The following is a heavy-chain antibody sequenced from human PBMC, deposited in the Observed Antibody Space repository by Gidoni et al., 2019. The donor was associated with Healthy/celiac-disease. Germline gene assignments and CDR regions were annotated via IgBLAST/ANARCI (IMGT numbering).Heavy chain of an antibody. CDR2: ISYDGSNK. D-gene: IGHD3-9*01. CDR3: ARNLIFDWPAPYGMDV. J-gene: IGHJ6*02. V-gene: IGHV3-30-3*01. CDR1: GFHFRSYA. Sequence: QVQLVESGGCVVQPGRSLRLACAASGFHFRSYAMHWVRQAPGKGLEWVAVISYDGSNKYYADSVKGRFTISRDNSKNTLYLQMNSLRAEDTAVYYCARNLIFDWPAPYGMDVWGQGTTVTVSS.